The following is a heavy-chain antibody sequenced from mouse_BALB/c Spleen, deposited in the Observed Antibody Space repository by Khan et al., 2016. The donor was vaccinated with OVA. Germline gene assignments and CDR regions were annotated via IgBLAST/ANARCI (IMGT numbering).Heavy chain of an antibody. J-gene: IGHJ3*01. V-gene: IGHV14-4*02. CDR3: NVYDDYDGFAY. CDR2: IDPENGDT. D-gene: IGHD2-4*01. Sequence: VQLQQSGAELVRSGASVKLSCTASGFNINDYYMHWVKQRPEQGLEWIGWIDPENGDTEYAPKFQGKATMTADTSSNTAYLQLSSLTSEDTAVYYCNVYDDYDGFAYWGQGTLVTVSA. CDR1: GFNINDYY.